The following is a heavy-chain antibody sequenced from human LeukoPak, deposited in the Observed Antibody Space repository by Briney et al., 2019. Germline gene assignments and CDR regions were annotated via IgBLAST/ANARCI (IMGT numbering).Heavy chain of an antibody. CDR2: IYYSGST. V-gene: IGHV4-59*08. J-gene: IGHJ5*02. D-gene: IGHD6-13*01. CDR3: ARHSRSSSERLNCFDP. CDR1: GGSISSYY. Sequence: SETLSLTCTVSGGSISSYYWSWIRQPPGKGLEWIGYIYYSGSTNYNPSLKSRVTISVDTSKTQFSLKLSSVTAADTAVYYCARHSRSSSERLNCFDPCGQGTLVTVSS.